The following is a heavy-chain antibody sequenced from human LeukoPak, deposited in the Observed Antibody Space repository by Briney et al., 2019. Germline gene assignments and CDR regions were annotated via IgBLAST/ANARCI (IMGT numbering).Heavy chain of an antibody. Sequence: QPGGSLRLSCAASGFTFSSYDMNWVRQAPGKGLEWVSYISSSGSTIYYADSVKGRFTISRDNAKNSLYLQMNSLRAEDTAVYYCARPFVPLPYGMDVWGQGTTVTVSS. CDR1: GFTFSSYD. V-gene: IGHV3-48*03. CDR3: ARPFVPLPYGMDV. CDR2: ISSSGSTI. D-gene: IGHD3-10*02. J-gene: IGHJ6*02.